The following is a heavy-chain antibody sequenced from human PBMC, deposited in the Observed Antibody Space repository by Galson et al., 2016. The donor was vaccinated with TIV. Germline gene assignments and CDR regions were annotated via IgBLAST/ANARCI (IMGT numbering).Heavy chain of an antibody. J-gene: IGHJ4*02. Sequence: SVKVSCKASGYTFNNYDISWVRQATGQGLEWMGWMNPNSGNAGYAQKLQGRVTMTSSTSVNTAYMEVRSLRFEDTAVYYCARARRGYCSGGSCLPGYWGQGTLVTVSS. CDR2: MNPNSGNA. CDR3: ARARRGYCSGGSCLPGY. D-gene: IGHD2-15*01. V-gene: IGHV1-8*01. CDR1: GYTFNNYD.